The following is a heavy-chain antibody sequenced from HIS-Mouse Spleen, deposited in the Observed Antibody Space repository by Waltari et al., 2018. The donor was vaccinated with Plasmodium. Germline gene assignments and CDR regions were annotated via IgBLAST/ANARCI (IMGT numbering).Heavy chain of an antibody. D-gene: IGHD6-19*01. J-gene: IGHJ4*02. Sequence: QVQLQQWGAGLLKPSETLSLTCAVYGGSFSGYYWSGIRQPPGKGLEWIGEINHSGSTNHNPSLKSRDTRSGDTSKNQFSLKLSSVTAADTAVYYCARGPGYSSGWYYFDYWGQGTLVTVSS. CDR2: INHSGST. V-gene: IGHV4-34*01. CDR3: ARGPGYSSGWYYFDY. CDR1: GGSFSGYY.